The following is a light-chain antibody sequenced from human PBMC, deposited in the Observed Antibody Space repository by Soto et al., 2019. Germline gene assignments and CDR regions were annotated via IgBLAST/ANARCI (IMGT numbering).Light chain of an antibody. Sequence: QSALTQPASVSGSPGQSITISCTGTSSDIGGHNYVSWYQHFPGTAPKLILYEVTQRPSGLSPRFSGSKSGNTASLTISGLQSEIEADYYCSSYTTTATLMFGGGTKLTVL. J-gene: IGLJ3*02. CDR2: EVT. CDR1: SSDIGGHNY. V-gene: IGLV2-14*01. CDR3: SSYTTTATLM.